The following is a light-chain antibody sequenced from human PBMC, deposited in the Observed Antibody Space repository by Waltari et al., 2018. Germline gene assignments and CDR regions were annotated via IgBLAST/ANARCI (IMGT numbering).Light chain of an antibody. CDR2: GVA. CDR1: KSDVGGYDF. Sequence: QSALTQPASVSGSPGQSITISCTGTKSDVGGYDFVSWYQQHPGKVPKLIIYGVAKRPSGISNRFSCSKSGGTASLTISGLQAEDEADYYCSSYTSKYTHVFGTGTKVTVL. J-gene: IGLJ1*01. V-gene: IGLV2-14*01. CDR3: SSYTSKYTHV.